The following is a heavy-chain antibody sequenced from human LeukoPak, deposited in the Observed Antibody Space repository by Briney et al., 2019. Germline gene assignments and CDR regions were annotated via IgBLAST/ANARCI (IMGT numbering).Heavy chain of an antibody. J-gene: IGHJ5*02. Sequence: PGGSLRLSCAASGFTVSSNYMSWVRQAPGKGLEWVSVIYSGGSTYYADSVKGRFTIYRDNSKNTLYLQMNSLRAEDTAVYYCASPHRAGWFDPWGQGTLVTVSS. CDR1: GFTVSSNY. V-gene: IGHV3-66*01. CDR3: ASPHRAGWFDP. CDR2: IYSGGST. D-gene: IGHD6-13*01.